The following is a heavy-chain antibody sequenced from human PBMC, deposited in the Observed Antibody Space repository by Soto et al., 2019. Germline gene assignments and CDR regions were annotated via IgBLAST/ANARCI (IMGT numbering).Heavy chain of an antibody. CDR3: AREGRGSGKEFDY. V-gene: IGHV1-18*01. CDR2: ITAYNGNT. D-gene: IGHD3-10*01. J-gene: IGHJ4*02. Sequence: QVQLLQSGAAVTKPGASVKVSCKASGYTFINYGISWVRQAPGQGLEWMGWITAYNGNTNYGQNLQGRVTMTADTSTSTAFMELGSLRYDDTAVYYCAREGRGSGKEFDYGGQGTLVTVSS. CDR1: GYTFINYG.